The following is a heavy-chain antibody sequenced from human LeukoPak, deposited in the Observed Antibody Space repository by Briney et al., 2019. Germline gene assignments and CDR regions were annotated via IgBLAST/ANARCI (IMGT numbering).Heavy chain of an antibody. Sequence: ASVKVSCKASGYTFTKYGVSWVRQAPGQGLEWVGWINVDNGNINYAEKLQGRVAMTTDTFTSTAYMELKSLRFDDTAVYYCAIDIDYDIDYWGQGTLVTVSS. J-gene: IGHJ4*02. CDR2: INVDNGNI. V-gene: IGHV1-18*04. CDR1: GYTFTKYG. D-gene: IGHD3-9*01. CDR3: AIDIDYDIDY.